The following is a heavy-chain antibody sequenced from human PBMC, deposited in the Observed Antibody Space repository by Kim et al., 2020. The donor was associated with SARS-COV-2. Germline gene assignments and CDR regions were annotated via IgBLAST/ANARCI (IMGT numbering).Heavy chain of an antibody. CDR3: VKGMLRGYSGYDPGDY. CDR2: ISSNGGST. Sequence: GGSLRLSCSASGFTFSSYAMHWVRQAPGKGLEYVSAISSNGGSTYYADSVKGRFTISRDNSKNTLYLQMSSLRAEDTAVYYCVKGMLRGYSGYDPGDYWGQGTLVTVSS. CDR1: GFTFSSYA. V-gene: IGHV3-64D*09. D-gene: IGHD5-12*01. J-gene: IGHJ4*02.